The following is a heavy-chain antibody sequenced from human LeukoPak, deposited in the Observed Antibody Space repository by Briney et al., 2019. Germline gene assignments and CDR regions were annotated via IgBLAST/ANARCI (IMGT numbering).Heavy chain of an antibody. V-gene: IGHV4-61*02. CDR2: IYTSGST. D-gene: IGHD4-17*01. J-gene: IGHJ4*02. Sequence: PSQTLSLTRTVSGGSISSGSYYWGWIRQPAGKGLEWIGRIYTSGSTYYNPSLESRVTISVDTSKNQFSLKLSSVTAADTAVYYCARGATVTTAWGQGTLVTVSS. CDR1: GGSISSGSYY. CDR3: ARGATVTTA.